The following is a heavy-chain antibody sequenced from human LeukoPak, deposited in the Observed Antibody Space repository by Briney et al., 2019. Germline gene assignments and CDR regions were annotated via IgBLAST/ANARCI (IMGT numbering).Heavy chain of an antibody. J-gene: IGHJ3*02. CDR1: GCAYSNSGVG. CDR3: AHREGRLGSDGFDI. Sequence: KPGPSLVNPEQLLTLTSTFTGCAYSNSGVGVGWIRQPPANVLDWLALMYWGGDKRYSPSQKSRLTITKDTSKNQVVLTMTNMDPVDTATYYCAHREGRLGSDGFDIWGQGTMVTVSS. D-gene: IGHD3-10*01. CDR2: MYWGGDK. V-gene: IGHV2-5*02.